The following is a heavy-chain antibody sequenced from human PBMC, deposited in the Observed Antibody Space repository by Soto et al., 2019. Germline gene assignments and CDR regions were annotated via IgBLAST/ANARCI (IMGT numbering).Heavy chain of an antibody. V-gene: IGHV3-30-3*01. CDR3: ARATTTSAFSGMDV. Sequence: QVQLVESGGGVVQPGRSLRLSCAASGFTFSNNAMDWVRQAPGKGLERVAVISYDGSNKYIAESVKGRFTISRDNSKNTLFLQMNSLRAEDTAVYYCARATTTSAFSGMDVWGQGTTVTVSS. J-gene: IGHJ6*02. CDR2: ISYDGSNK. CDR1: GFTFSNNA. D-gene: IGHD1-1*01.